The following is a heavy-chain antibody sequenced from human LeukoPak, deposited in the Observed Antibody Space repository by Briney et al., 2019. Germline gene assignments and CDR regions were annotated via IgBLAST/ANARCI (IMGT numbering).Heavy chain of an antibody. CDR1: GGSISSYY. CDR3: AREDDYYYGMDV. Sequence: SETLSLTCTVSGGSISSYYWSWIRQPPGKGLEWIGYIYYSGSTNYNPSLKSRVTISVDTSKNQFSLKLSSVTPADTAVYYCAREDDYYYGMDVWGQGTTVTVSS. V-gene: IGHV4-59*01. CDR2: IYYSGST. J-gene: IGHJ6*02.